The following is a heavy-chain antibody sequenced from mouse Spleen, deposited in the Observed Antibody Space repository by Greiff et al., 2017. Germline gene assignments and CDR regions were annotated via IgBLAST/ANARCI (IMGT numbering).Heavy chain of an antibody. CDR1: GFSLTSYG. V-gene: IGHV2-5-1*01. D-gene: IGHD1-2*01. J-gene: IGHJ4*01. Sequence: QVQLQESGPSLVQPSQSLSITCTVSGFSLTSYGVHWVRQSPGKGLEWLGVIWRGGSTDYNAAFMSRLSITKDNSKSQVFFKMNSLQADDTAIYYCASQFITTEYYAMDYWGQGTSVTVSS. CDR3: ASQFITTEYYAMDY. CDR2: IWRGGST.